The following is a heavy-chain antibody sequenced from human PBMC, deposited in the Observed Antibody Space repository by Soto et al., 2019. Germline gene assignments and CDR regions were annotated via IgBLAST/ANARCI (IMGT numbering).Heavy chain of an antibody. Sequence: ASVKVSCKASGYTFTGYYMHWLRQAPGPRPEWMGWINPNSGGTNYAQKFQGWFTMTRDTSISTAYMELSRLRPDDTAVYYCARDFRPRMYYHFWSGYYTRREYGMDVWGQGTTVTVSS. D-gene: IGHD3-3*01. CDR2: INPNSGGT. J-gene: IGHJ6*02. CDR1: GYTFTGYY. CDR3: ARDFRPRMYYHFWSGYYTRREYGMDV. V-gene: IGHV1-2*04.